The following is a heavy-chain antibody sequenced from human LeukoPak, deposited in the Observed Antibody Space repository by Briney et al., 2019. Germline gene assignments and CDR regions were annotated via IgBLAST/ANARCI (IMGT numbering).Heavy chain of an antibody. CDR1: GGSISSHY. V-gene: IGHV4-59*11. J-gene: IGHJ5*02. CDR2: VNYSGST. CDR3: ARADVLGLFGEFLSWFDP. D-gene: IGHD3-10*02. Sequence: SETLFLTCTVSGGSISSHYWNWIRQAPGKGLEWIGYVNYSGSTKYNPSLKSRVTISADTSKNQFSLKVTSVTAADTAVYYCARADVLGLFGEFLSWFDPWGEGTLVTVSS.